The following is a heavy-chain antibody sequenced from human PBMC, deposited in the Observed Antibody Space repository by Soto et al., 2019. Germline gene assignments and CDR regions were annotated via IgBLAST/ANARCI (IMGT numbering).Heavy chain of an antibody. J-gene: IGHJ6*02. CDR1: GFTFSSYG. Sequence: PGGSLRLSCAASGFTFSSYGMHWVRQAPGKGLEWVAVISYDGSNKYYADSVKGRFTISRDNSKNTLYLQMNSLRAEDTAVYYCAKGPVVWSGYYIRAYGMDVWDQGTTVTVSS. CDR3: AKGPVVWSGYYIRAYGMDV. V-gene: IGHV3-30*18. D-gene: IGHD3-3*01. CDR2: ISYDGSNK.